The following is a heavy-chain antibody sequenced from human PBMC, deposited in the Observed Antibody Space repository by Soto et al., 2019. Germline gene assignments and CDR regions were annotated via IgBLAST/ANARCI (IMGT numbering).Heavy chain of an antibody. J-gene: IGHJ4*02. D-gene: IGHD3-22*01. CDR2: IYYSGRT. CDR1: GGSISSGGYY. CDR3: ARGGVDYYDSSGYYFSPYYFDY. Sequence: PSETLSLTCTVSGGSISSGGYYWSWIRQHPGKGLEWIGYIYYSGRTNYNPSLKSRVTISVDRSKNQFSLKLSSVTAADTAVYYCARGGVDYYDSSGYYFSPYYFDYWGQGTLVTVSS. V-gene: IGHV4-31*03.